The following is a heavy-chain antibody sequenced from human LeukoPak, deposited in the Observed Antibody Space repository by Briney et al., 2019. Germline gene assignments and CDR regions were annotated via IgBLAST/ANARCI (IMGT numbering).Heavy chain of an antibody. CDR1: GGSISSGDYY. CDR2: IYYSGST. CDR3: ASDSSGYQRGYYYYGMDV. J-gene: IGHJ6*02. V-gene: IGHV4-30-4*01. D-gene: IGHD3-22*01. Sequence: PSETLSLTCTVSGGSISSGDYYWSWIRQPPGKGLEWIGYIYYSGSTYYNPSLKSRVTISVDTSKNQFSLKLSSVTAADTAVYYCASDSSGYQRGYYYYGMDVWGRGTTVTVSS.